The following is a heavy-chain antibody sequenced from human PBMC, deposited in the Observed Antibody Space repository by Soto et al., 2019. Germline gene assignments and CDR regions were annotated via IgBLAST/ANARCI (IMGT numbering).Heavy chain of an antibody. CDR3: ARGGDRFDGMDV. CDR2: ISTAGDT. V-gene: IGHV3-13*01. D-gene: IGHD3-16*01. Sequence: EVQLVESGGGLVQPGGSLRLSCAASGFGFNGYDMHWVRQAPGKNLEWVAAISTAGDTYYLGSVKGRFTISREDAKNSLSLQMNSLRVGDTAVYXCARGGDRFDGMDVWGQGTTVTVSS. J-gene: IGHJ6*02. CDR1: GFGFNGYD.